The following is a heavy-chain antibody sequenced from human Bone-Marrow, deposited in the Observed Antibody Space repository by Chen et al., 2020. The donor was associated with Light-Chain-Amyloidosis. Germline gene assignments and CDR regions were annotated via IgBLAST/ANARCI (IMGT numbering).Heavy chain of an antibody. CDR1: GGSISIYY. D-gene: IGHD5-12*01. Sequence: XXXLTCSVSGGSISIYYWSWIRQPPGKGLEWIGYIYSSGNSNYNPSLKSRVTISIDTSKNXXXXKLXSVXAADTAVYYCARRGDGYNFDYWGQGTLVTVSS. J-gene: IGHJ4*02. CDR3: ARRGDGYNFDY. V-gene: IGHV4-59*08. CDR2: IYSSGNS.